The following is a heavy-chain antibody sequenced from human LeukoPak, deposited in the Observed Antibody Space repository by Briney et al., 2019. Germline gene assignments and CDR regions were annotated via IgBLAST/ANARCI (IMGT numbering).Heavy chain of an antibody. J-gene: IGHJ1*01. V-gene: IGHV3-21*01. CDR2: ISRRSRHV. CDR3: VRDLLGSGSTTAYLYQ. Sequence: PGRSLRLSCAASGFTFSDYSMNWVRQAPGKGLEWVSSISRRSRHVYYAGSVKGRFTISRDDARNSLYLQMNSLRAEDMAVYLCVRDLLGSGSTTAYLYQWGQGTLVTVSS. CDR1: GFTFSDYS. D-gene: IGHD3-10*01.